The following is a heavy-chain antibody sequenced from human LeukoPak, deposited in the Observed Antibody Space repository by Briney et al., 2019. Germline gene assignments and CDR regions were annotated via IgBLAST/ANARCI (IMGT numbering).Heavy chain of an antibody. CDR1: GGSVSSGSHY. V-gene: IGHV4-61*01. Sequence: PSETLSLTCTVSGGSVSSGSHYWSWIRQPPGKGLEWIGYIYYSGSTNYNPSLKSRVTISVDTSKNQFSLKLSSVTAADTAVYYCARGRITRYYYDSSGFPDYWSQGTLVTVSS. D-gene: IGHD3-22*01. CDR3: ARGRITRYYYDSSGFPDY. CDR2: IYYSGST. J-gene: IGHJ4*02.